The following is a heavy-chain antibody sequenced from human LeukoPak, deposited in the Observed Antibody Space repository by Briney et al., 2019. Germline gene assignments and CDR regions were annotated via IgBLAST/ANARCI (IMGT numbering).Heavy chain of an antibody. CDR3: ARDGRAVAARYYYYYGMDV. CDR2: ISSSGSTI. J-gene: IGHJ6*02. D-gene: IGHD6-19*01. V-gene: IGHV3-11*01. CDR1: GFTFSDYY. Sequence: GGSLRLSCAASGFTFSDYYMSWIRQAPGKGLEWVSYISSSGSTIYYADSVKGRFTISRDNAKNSLYLQMNSLRAEDTAVYYCARDGRAVAARYYYYYGMDVWGQGTTVTVSS.